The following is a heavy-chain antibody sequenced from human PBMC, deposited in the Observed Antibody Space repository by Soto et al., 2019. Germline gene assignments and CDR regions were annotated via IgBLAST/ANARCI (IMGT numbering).Heavy chain of an antibody. D-gene: IGHD2-15*01. CDR1: GGSISSGGYY. J-gene: IGHJ5*02. CDR2: IYYSGST. CDR3: ARGPGYCSGGSCYKENWFDP. V-gene: IGHV4-31*03. Sequence: PSETLSLTCTVSGGSISSGGYYWSWIRQHPGKGLEWIGYIYYSGSTYYNPSLKSRVTISVDTSKNQFSLKLSSVTAADTAVYYCARGPGYCSGGSCYKENWFDPWGQGTLVTVSS.